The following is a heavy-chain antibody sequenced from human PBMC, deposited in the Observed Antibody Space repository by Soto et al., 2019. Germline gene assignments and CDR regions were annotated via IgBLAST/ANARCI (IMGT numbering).Heavy chain of an antibody. CDR3: AKAGGSTWDRGVDS. Sequence: EVQLLQSGGGLVQPGGSLRLSCAASGFTFSNYAMSWVRQAPGRGLEWVSAISDTGGNTYYADSVKGRFTISRDNSENTLFLQMNSLRAEDTAIYYCAKAGGSTWDRGVDSWGQGTLVPVSS. CDR2: ISDTGGNT. J-gene: IGHJ4*02. V-gene: IGHV3-23*01. CDR1: GFTFSNYA. D-gene: IGHD6-13*01.